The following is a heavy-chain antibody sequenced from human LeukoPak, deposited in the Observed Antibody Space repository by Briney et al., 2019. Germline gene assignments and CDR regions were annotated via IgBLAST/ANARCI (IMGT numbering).Heavy chain of an antibody. J-gene: IGHJ6*03. Sequence: GASVKVSCKASGYTFTSYDINWVRQATGQGLEWMGWMNPNRGNTGYAQKFQGRVTITRNTSISTAYMELSSLRSEDTAVYYCARGKVPYYYDSSGYYRAYYYYYMDVWGKGTTVTVSS. D-gene: IGHD3-22*01. CDR3: ARGKVPYYYDSSGYYRAYYYYYMDV. V-gene: IGHV1-8*03. CDR2: MNPNRGNT. CDR1: GYTFTSYD.